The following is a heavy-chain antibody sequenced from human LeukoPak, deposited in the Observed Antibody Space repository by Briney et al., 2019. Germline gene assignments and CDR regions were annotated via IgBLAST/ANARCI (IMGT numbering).Heavy chain of an antibody. CDR2: ISSSGTTI. CDR3: VGRFLEWSDD. Sequence: PGGSLRLSCAAPGFTLSSYEINLVRQAPGKGLEWVSYISSSGTTIYYADSVKGRFTISRDNAKNSLYLQMNSLRAEDTAVYYCVGRFLEWSDDWGQGTLVTVSS. J-gene: IGHJ4*02. D-gene: IGHD3-3*01. V-gene: IGHV3-48*03. CDR1: GFTLSSYE.